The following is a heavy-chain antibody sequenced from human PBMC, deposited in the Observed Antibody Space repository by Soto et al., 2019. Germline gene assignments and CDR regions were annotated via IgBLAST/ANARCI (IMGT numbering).Heavy chain of an antibody. J-gene: IGHJ4*02. Sequence: PSETLSLTCTVSGGSISSYYWSWIRQPPGKGLEWIGYIYYSGSTNYNPSLKSRVTISVDTSKNQFSLKLSSVTAADTAVYYCAGGGNPDYFDYWGQGTLVTVSS. CDR2: IYYSGST. V-gene: IGHV4-59*01. CDR3: AGGGNPDYFDY. D-gene: IGHD2-15*01. CDR1: GGSISSYY.